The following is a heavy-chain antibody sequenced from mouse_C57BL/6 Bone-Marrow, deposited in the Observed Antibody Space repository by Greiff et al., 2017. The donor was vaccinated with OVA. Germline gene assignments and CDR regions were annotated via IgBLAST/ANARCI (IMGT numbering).Heavy chain of an antibody. CDR3: ARRPSTVVATDYAMDY. J-gene: IGHJ4*01. CDR2: IYWDADN. D-gene: IGHD1-1*01. CDR1: GFSLRTSGMG. V-gene: IGHV8-12*01. Sequence: QVTLKVSGPGILQSSQTLSLTCSFSGFSLRTSGMGVSWIRQPSGKGLEWLVPIYWDADNRYTPSLKSRLTISKATSRHQVFLKITSVDTADTATYYCARRPSTVVATDYAMDYWGQGTSVTVSS.